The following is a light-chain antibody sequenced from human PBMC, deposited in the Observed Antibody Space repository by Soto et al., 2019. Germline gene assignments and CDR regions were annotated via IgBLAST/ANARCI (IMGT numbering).Light chain of an antibody. Sequence: QSVLTQPRSVSGSPGQSVTISCTGTSSDVGGYNYVSWYQQRPGKAPKLMIYDVSKRPSGVPDRFSGSKSGNTASLTISGLQAEDEADYYCCSYAGSYTVFGGGTKLTVL. V-gene: IGLV2-11*01. J-gene: IGLJ2*01. CDR2: DVS. CDR1: SSDVGGYNY. CDR3: CSYAGSYTV.